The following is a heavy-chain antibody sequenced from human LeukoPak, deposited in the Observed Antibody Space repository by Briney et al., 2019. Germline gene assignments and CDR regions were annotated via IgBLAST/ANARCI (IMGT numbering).Heavy chain of an antibody. J-gene: IGHJ4*02. CDR1: GGTFSSYA. V-gene: IGHV1-3*01. CDR2: INAGNGNT. CDR3: ARDLMFDY. Sequence: ASVKVSCKASGGTFSSYAISWVRQAPGQRLEWMGWINAGNGNTKYSQKFQGRVTITRDTSASTAYMELSSLRSEDTAVYYCARDLMFDYWGQGTLVTVSS.